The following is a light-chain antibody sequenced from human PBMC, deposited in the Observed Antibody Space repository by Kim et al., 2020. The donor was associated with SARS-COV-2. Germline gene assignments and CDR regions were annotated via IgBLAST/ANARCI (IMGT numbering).Light chain of an antibody. CDR2: AAS. Sequence: EIVLTQSPGTLSLSPGERATLSCRASQSVSSSYLAWYKQKPGQAPRLLIYAASSRATGIPDRFSGSGSGTDFTLTISRLEPEDFAVYYCQQDARSPWTFGQGTKVDIK. CDR3: QQDARSPWT. J-gene: IGKJ1*01. V-gene: IGKV3-20*01. CDR1: QSVSSSY.